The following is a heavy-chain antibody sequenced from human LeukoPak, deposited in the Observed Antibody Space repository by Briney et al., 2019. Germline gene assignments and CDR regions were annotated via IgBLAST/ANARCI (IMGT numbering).Heavy chain of an antibody. J-gene: IGHJ4*02. V-gene: IGHV3-21*01. Sequence: PGGSLRLSCAASGFTFSNAWMSWVRQAPGKGLEWVSSISSSSSYIYYADSVKGRFTISRDNAKNSLYLQMNSLRAEDTAVYYCARVEWELRLIDYWGQGTLVTVSS. CDR1: GFTFSNAW. CDR2: ISSSSSYI. CDR3: ARVEWELRLIDY. D-gene: IGHD1-26*01.